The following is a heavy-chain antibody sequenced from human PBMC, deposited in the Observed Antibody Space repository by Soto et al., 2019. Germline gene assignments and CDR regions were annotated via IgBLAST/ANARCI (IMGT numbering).Heavy chain of an antibody. CDR3: ARGELGCCSSTSCYYSYYYGMDV. Sequence: ASVKVSCKASGYTFTSYSMHWVRQAPGQRLEWMGWINAGNGNTKYSQKFQGRVTITRDTSASTAYMELSSLRSEDTAVYYCARGELGCCSSTSCYYSYYYGMDVWGQGTTVTVSS. V-gene: IGHV1-3*01. D-gene: IGHD2-2*01. J-gene: IGHJ6*02. CDR2: INAGNGNT. CDR1: GYTFTSYS.